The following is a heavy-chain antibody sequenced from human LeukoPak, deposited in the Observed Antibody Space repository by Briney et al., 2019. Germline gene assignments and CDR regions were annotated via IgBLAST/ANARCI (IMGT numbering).Heavy chain of an antibody. CDR3: ARDGYSYGNFDY. V-gene: IGHV3-21*01. Sequence: GGSLRLSCAASGFTFSSSSMKWVRQAPGKGLGWVSSSSSGSIYIYYADSVKGRFTISRDNAKNSLYLQMNSLRAEDTAVYYCARDGYSYGNFDYWGQGSLVTVSS. CDR1: GFTFSSSS. D-gene: IGHD5-18*01. CDR2: SSSGSIYI. J-gene: IGHJ4*02.